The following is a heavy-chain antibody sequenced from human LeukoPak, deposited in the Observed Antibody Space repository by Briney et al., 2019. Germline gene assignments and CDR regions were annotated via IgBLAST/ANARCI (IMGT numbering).Heavy chain of an antibody. CDR3: ARDRIIQSRPRSYFQH. V-gene: IGHV1-46*01. Sequence: ASVKVSCKASGYTFTSYYMHWVRQAPGQGLEWMGIINPSGGSTSYAQKFQGRVTMTRDTSTSTVYMEPSSLRSEDTAVYYCARDRIIQSRPRSYFQHWGQGTLVTVSS. CDR2: INPSGGST. D-gene: IGHD2-15*01. CDR1: GYTFTSYY. J-gene: IGHJ1*01.